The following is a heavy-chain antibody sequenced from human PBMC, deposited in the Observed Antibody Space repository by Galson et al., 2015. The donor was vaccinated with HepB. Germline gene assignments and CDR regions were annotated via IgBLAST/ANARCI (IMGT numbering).Heavy chain of an antibody. CDR3: ARDYYDSSGYYYY. D-gene: IGHD3-22*01. CDR2: ISSSSSYI. CDR1: GFTFSSYS. Sequence: SLRLSCAASGFTFSSYSMNWVRQAPGKGLEWVSSISSSSSYIYYADSVKGRFTISRDNAKNSLYLQMNSLRAEDTAVYYCARDYYDSSGYYYYWGQGTLVTVSS. V-gene: IGHV3-21*01. J-gene: IGHJ4*02.